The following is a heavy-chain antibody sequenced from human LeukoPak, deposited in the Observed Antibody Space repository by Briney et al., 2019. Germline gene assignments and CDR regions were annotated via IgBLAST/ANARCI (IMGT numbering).Heavy chain of an antibody. CDR3: AKVPLRRGWTVFDS. Sequence: TGGSLRLSCAASGFTFSSYGMSWVRQAPGKGLEWVSVISNSGGNTDYGDSVKGRFTISRDNSKNTLYLQMQSLRAEDTTVYYCAKVPLRRGWTVFDSWGQGTLVTVS. CDR1: GFTFSSYG. V-gene: IGHV3-23*01. J-gene: IGHJ4*02. CDR2: ISNSGGNT. D-gene: IGHD6-19*01.